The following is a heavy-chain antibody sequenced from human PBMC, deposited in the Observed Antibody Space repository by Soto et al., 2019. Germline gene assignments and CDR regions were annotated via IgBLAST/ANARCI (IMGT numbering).Heavy chain of an antibody. CDR2: MNPNSGNT. J-gene: IGHJ6*02. D-gene: IGHD6-6*01. CDR1: GYTFTSYD. CDR3: AGEGSSRNLINYDYGMDV. Sequence: ASVKVSCKASGYTFTSYDINWVRQATGQGLEWMGWMNPNSGNTGYAQKFQGRVTMTRNPSISTAYMELSSLRSEDTAVYYCAGEGSSRNLINYDYGMDVWVQGATVTVSS. V-gene: IGHV1-8*01.